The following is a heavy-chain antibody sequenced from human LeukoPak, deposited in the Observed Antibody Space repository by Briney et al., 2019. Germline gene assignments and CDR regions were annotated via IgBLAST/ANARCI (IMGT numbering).Heavy chain of an antibody. CDR2: ISASGGST. CDR1: GFTFSSYA. V-gene: IGHV3-23*01. J-gene: IGHJ4*02. CDR3: VKKGQADDYGNPD. D-gene: IGHD4-17*01. Sequence: GGSLRLSCAASGFTFSSYAMSWVRQAPGKGLEWVSAISASGGSTYYTDSVKGRFTISRDNSKNTLYLQMNNLRADDTAVYYCVKKGQADDYGNPDWGQGALVTVSP.